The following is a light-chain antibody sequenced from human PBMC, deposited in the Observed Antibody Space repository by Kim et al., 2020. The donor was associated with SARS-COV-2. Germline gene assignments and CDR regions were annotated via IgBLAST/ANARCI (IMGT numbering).Light chain of an antibody. Sequence: DIVMTQSPDSLAVSLGERATINCKSSQSVLYSSNNKNYLAWYQQKPGQPPKLLIYWASTRESGVPDRFSGSGSGTDFTLPITSLQAEDVAVYYCPQYYSTPYTFGQGTKLEI. CDR1: QSVLYSSNNKNY. CDR3: PQYYSTPYT. CDR2: WAS. J-gene: IGKJ2*01. V-gene: IGKV4-1*01.